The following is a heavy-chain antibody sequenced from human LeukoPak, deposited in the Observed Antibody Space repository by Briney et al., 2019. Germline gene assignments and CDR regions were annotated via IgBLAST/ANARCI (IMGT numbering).Heavy chain of an antibody. Sequence: GGSLRLACAASGFTFSSYWINWVRQAPGKGLEWISYIGISSGNTKYADSVKGRFTISGDNAKNSLYLQMNSLRVEDTAVYYCARDHNYAFDNWGQGTLVTVSS. CDR3: ARDHNYAFDN. CDR1: GFTFSSYW. D-gene: IGHD1-1*01. J-gene: IGHJ4*02. V-gene: IGHV3-48*04. CDR2: IGISSGNT.